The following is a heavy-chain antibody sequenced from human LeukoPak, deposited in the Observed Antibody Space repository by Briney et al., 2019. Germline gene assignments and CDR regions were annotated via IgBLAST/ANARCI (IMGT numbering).Heavy chain of an antibody. CDR1: GGTFSSYA. CDR2: IIPIFGTT. CDR3: ARDYYGSGTYYKPFDY. D-gene: IGHD3-10*01. J-gene: IGHJ4*02. V-gene: IGHV1-69*13. Sequence: SVKVSCKASGGTFSSYAISWVRQAPGQGLEWMGGIIPIFGTTNYAQKFQGRVTITSDESTSTAYMELSSLRSEATAVYYCARDYYGSGTYYKPFDYWGQGTLVTVSS.